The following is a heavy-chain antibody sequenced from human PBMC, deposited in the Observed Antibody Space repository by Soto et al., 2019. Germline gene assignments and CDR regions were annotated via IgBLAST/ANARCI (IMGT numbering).Heavy chain of an antibody. CDR2: IKSKTDGGTT. V-gene: IGHV3-15*01. D-gene: IGHD2-8*01. CDR1: GFTFSNAW. Sequence: EVQLVESGGGLVKPGGSLRLSCAASGFTFSNAWMSWVRQAPGKGLEWVGRIKSKTDGGTTDYAAPVKGRFTISRDDSKNTLYLQMNSLKTEDTAVYYCTTRPSIMVYHSFDYWGQGTLVTVSS. J-gene: IGHJ4*02. CDR3: TTRPSIMVYHSFDY.